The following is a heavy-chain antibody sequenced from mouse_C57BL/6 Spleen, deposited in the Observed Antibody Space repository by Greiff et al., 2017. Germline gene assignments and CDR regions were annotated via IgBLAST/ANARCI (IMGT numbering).Heavy chain of an antibody. CDR3: ARTYFDY. CDR1: GFTFSSYA. J-gene: IGHJ2*01. CDR2: ISDGGSYT. V-gene: IGHV5-4*03. Sequence: EVKLVESGGGLVKPGGSLKLSCAASGFTFSSYAMSWVRQTPEKRLEWVATISDGGSYTYYPDNVKGRFTISRDNAKNNLYLQMSHLKSEDTAMYYCARTYFDYWGQGTTLTVSS.